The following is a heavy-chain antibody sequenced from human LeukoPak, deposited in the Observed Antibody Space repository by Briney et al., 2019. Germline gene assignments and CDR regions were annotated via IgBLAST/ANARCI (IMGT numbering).Heavy chain of an antibody. CDR1: RFTFDDYA. Sequence: GWSVPLSCPACRFTFDDYAMHWVRPAAGKGVAGVAGISLNRGRIGYADSVKGRFTICRDNTKNSLYLQMNSPRAEDTALYYCAKAPYSSSWYGNYYYDMDVWGKRTTVTVSS. CDR3: AKAPYSSSWYGNYYYDMDV. D-gene: IGHD6-13*01. J-gene: IGHJ6*03. V-gene: IGHV3-9*01. CDR2: ISLNRGRI.